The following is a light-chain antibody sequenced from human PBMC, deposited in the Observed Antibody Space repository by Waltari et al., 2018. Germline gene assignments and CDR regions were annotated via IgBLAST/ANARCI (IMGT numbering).Light chain of an antibody. Sequence: QSALTQPRSVSGSPGRSVTISCTGTGSDVGDYNSVSWYQQHPGKAPKLVIYDVTKRPSGVPDRFSGSKAGNSASLTVAGLQAEDEADYYCCSYAGTLVFGGGTKLTVL. V-gene: IGLV2-11*01. CDR3: CSYAGTLV. J-gene: IGLJ3*02. CDR2: DVT. CDR1: GSDVGDYNS.